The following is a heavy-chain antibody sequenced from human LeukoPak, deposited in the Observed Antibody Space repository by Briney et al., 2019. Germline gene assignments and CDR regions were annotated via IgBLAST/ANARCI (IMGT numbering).Heavy chain of an antibody. CDR1: GYTFTCYG. CDR2: ISAYNGNT. J-gene: IGHJ5*02. CDR3: ARDFDILTGYQFET. D-gene: IGHD3-9*01. Sequence: ASVKVSCKASGYTFTCYGISWVRQAPGQGLEWMGWISAYNGNTNYAQKLQGRVTMTTDTSTSTAYMELRSLRSDDTAVYYCARDFDILTGYQFETWGQGTLVTVSS. V-gene: IGHV1-18*01.